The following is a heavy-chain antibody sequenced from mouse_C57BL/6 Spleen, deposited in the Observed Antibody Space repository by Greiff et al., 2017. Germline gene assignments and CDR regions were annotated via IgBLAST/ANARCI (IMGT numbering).Heavy chain of an antibody. V-gene: IGHV5-6*01. Sequence: EVQGVESGGDLVKPGGSLKLSCAASGFTFSSYGMSWVRQTPDKRLEWVATISSGGSYTYYPDSVKGRFTISRDNAKNTLYLQMSSLKSEDTAMYYCARDGPYAMDYWGQGTSVTVSS. CDR3: ARDGPYAMDY. J-gene: IGHJ4*01. CDR2: ISSGGSYT. CDR1: GFTFSSYG. D-gene: IGHD1-2*01.